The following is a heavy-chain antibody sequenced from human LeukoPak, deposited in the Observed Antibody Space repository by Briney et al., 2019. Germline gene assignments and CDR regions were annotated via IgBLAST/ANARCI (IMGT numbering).Heavy chain of an antibody. V-gene: IGHV4-39*01. CDR1: GDYISSSSYY. CDR2: IYHSGRT. J-gene: IGHJ1*01. Sequence: ASETLSLTCAVSGDYISSSSYYWGRIRQSPGTGLEWIGDIYHSGRTYYNPSLKSRGAISIDTSKNQFTLRLRSMTAADTAVFYCARRRYYDSTGYFEWGRGTLVTVSS. D-gene: IGHD3-22*01. CDR3: ARRRYYDSTGYFE.